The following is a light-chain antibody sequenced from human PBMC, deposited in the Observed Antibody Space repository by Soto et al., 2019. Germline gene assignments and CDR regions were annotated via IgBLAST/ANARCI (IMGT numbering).Light chain of an antibody. CDR2: DVS. J-gene: IGLJ1*01. V-gene: IGLV2-14*01. CDR3: AAWDDSLHAPYV. Sequence: QSVLTQPASVSGSPGQSITISCTGTSSDVGGYNYVSWYQQHPGKAPKLMIYDVSNRPSGVSNRFSGSKSGTSASLAISGLQSEDEADYYCAAWDDSLHAPYVFGTGTKVTVL. CDR1: SSDVGGYNY.